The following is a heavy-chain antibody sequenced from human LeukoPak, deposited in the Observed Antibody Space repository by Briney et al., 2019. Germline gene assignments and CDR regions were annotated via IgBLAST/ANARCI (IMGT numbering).Heavy chain of an antibody. V-gene: IGHV3-7*03. CDR3: ARDGGLLYSSSLPWGFDC. D-gene: IGHD6-6*01. J-gene: IGHJ4*02. CDR2: IKKDGSET. CDR1: GFTFSTSW. Sequence: PGGSLRLSCAASGFTFSTSWMSWVRQVPGKGLEWVANIKKDGSETYYVDSVKGRFTISRDNAKNSLYLQMNSLRAEDTAVYYCARDGGLLYSSSLPWGFDCWGQGTLVTVSS.